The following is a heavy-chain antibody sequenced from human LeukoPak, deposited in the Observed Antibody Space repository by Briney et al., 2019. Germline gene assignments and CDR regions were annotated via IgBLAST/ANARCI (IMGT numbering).Heavy chain of an antibody. D-gene: IGHD6-19*01. J-gene: IGHJ4*02. CDR3: ARMYSSGWYPKERTPVDY. CDR2: ISSNGGST. Sequence: GGSLRLSCAASGFTFSSYAMHWVRQAPGKGLEYVSAISSNGGSTYYANSVKGRFTISRDNSKNTLYLQMGSLRAEDMAVYYCARMYSSGWYPKERTPVDYWGQGTLVTVSS. V-gene: IGHV3-64*01. CDR1: GFTFSSYA.